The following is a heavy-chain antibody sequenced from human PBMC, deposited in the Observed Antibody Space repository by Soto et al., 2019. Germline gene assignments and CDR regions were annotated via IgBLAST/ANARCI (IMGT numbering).Heavy chain of an antibody. V-gene: IGHV6-1*01. CDR1: GDSVSSNSAA. CDR2: TYYRSKWYN. D-gene: IGHD2-21*02. CDR3: ARDLWGYCGTDCYPLDV. J-gene: IGHJ6*02. Sequence: SQTLSLTCAISGDSVSSNSAAWNWIRQSPSRGLEWLGRTYYRSKWYNDYAVSVKSRITINPDTSKNQFSLKLNSVTAADTAVYYCARDLWGYCGTDCYPLDVWGPGTTVTVSS.